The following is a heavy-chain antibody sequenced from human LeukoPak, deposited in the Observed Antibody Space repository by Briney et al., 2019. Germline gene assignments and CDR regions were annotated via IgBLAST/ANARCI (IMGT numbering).Heavy chain of an antibody. CDR2: IYYSGST. D-gene: IGHD5-12*01. V-gene: IGHV4-59*08. CDR1: GGSISSYY. Sequence: SETLSLTCTVSGGSISSYYWSWIRQPPGKGLEWIGYIYYSGSTNYNPSLKSRVTISVDTSKNQFSLRLSSVTAADTAVYYCASPRGHAASYDYYFDYWGQGTLVTVSS. CDR3: ASPRGHAASYDYYFDY. J-gene: IGHJ4*02.